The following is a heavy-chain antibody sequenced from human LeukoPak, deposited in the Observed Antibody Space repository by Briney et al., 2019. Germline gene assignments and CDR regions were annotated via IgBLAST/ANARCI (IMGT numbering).Heavy chain of an antibody. D-gene: IGHD4-17*01. J-gene: IGHJ4*02. CDR2: INHSGST. Sequence: TTSETLSLTCAVSGYSISSGYYWGWIRQPPGKGLEWIGEINHSGSTNYNPSLKSRVTISVDTSKNQFSLKLSSMTAADTAVYYCAASYGDHPLDYWGQGTLVTVSS. V-gene: IGHV4-38-2*01. CDR1: GYSISSGYY. CDR3: AASYGDHPLDY.